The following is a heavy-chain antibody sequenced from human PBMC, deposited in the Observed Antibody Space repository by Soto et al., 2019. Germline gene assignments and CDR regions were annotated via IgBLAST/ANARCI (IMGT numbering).Heavy chain of an antibody. V-gene: IGHV1-3*01. CDR1: GYTFTSYA. Sequence: GASVKVSCKASGYTFTSYAVHWVRQAPGQRLEWMGWINAGNGNTKYSQKFQGRVTITRDTSASTAYMELSSLRSEDTAVYYCARVFTIFGVVSDWFDPWGQGTLVTVSS. CDR2: INAGNGNT. D-gene: IGHD3-3*01. J-gene: IGHJ5*02. CDR3: ARVFTIFGVVSDWFDP.